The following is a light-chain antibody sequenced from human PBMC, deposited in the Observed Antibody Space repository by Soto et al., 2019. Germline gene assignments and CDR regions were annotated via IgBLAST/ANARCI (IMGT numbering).Light chain of an antibody. CDR3: NSYAGRNNFV. CDR1: RDDVGGYNY. J-gene: IGLJ1*01. Sequence: QSVLTQPPSASGSPGQSITISCTGSRDDVGGYNYVSWYQQHPGKAPKLIIYDVHKRPSGVPDRFSGSKSDNTASLTVSGLQTEDEAEYYCNSYAGRNNFVFGTGTKVTVL. CDR2: DVH. V-gene: IGLV2-8*01.